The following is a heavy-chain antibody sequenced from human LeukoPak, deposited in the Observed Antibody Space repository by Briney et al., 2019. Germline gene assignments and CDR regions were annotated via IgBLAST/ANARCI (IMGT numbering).Heavy chain of an antibody. CDR3: ATLDYPGYCSSTSCYFRY. V-gene: IGHV1-69-2*01. D-gene: IGHD2-2*01. J-gene: IGHJ4*02. CDR2: VDPEDGET. CDR1: GYTFTGYY. Sequence: ASVKISCKVSGYTFTGYYMHWVQQAPGQGLEWMGLVDPEDGETIYAEKFQGRVTITADTSTDTAYMELSSLRSEDTAVYSCATLDYPGYCSSTSCYFRYWGQGTLVTVSS.